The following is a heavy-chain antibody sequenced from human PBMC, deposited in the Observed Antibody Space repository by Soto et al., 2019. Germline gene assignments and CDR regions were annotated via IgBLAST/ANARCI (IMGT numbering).Heavy chain of an antibody. Sequence: GESRKISCKGSGYSFTSYWISWVRQLPGKGLEWMGRIDPSDSYTNYSPSFQGHVTISADKSISTAYLQWSSLKASDTAMYYCARTLGYCSGTSCYTNWFDPWGQGTLVTVSS. D-gene: IGHD2-2*01. CDR2: IDPSDSYT. CDR3: ARTLGYCSGTSCYTNWFDP. J-gene: IGHJ5*02. CDR1: GYSFTSYW. V-gene: IGHV5-10-1*01.